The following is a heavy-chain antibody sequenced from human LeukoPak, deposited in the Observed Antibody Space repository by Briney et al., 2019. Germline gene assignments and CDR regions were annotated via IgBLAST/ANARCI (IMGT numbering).Heavy chain of an antibody. CDR1: GYIFTDYY. Sequence: ASVKVSCKASGYIFTDYYIHWVRQAPGQGPQWMGWISPDSGERNYAQQFQGRVAMTSDASISTAYMELTRLTSDDTAVYYCARESGGVLYYFDSWGQGTLVAVS. D-gene: IGHD1-26*01. CDR3: ARESGGVLYYFDS. J-gene: IGHJ4*02. CDR2: ISPDSGER. V-gene: IGHV1-2*02.